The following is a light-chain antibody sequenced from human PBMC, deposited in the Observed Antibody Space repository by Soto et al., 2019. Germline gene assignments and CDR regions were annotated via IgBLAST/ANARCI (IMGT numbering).Light chain of an antibody. J-gene: IGLJ1*01. CDR1: SSNIGSNY. Sequence: QSVLTQPPSASGTPGQRVTISCSGSSSNIGSNYVYWYQQLPGTAPKLLIYRNNQRPSGVPDRFSGSKSGTSASLAISGLRSEDEADYDCAAWDDSLSGLFGTGTKVTVL. V-gene: IGLV1-47*01. CDR2: RNN. CDR3: AAWDDSLSGL.